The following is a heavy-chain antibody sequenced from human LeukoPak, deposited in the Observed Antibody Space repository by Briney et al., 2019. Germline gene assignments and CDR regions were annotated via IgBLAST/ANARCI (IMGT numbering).Heavy chain of an antibody. D-gene: IGHD3-22*01. CDR3: ARDTYYYDSSGYYYSPYYFDY. CDR1: GGTFSSYA. J-gene: IGHJ4*02. V-gene: IGHV1-69*05. Sequence: XVKVSCKASGGTFSSYAISWVRQALGQGLEWMGGIIPIFGTANYAQKFQGRVTITTDESTITAYMELSSLRSEDTAVYYCARDTYYYDSSGYYYSPYYFDYWGQGTLVTVSS. CDR2: IIPIFGTA.